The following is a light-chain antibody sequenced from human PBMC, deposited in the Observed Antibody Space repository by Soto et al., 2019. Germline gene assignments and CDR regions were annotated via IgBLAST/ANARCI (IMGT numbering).Light chain of an antibody. Sequence: DIQMTQSPSTLSASIGDRVTITCRASQSINKWLAWHQHKPGKAPKLLIYAASSLQSGVPSRFSGSGSGTEFTLTISSLQPEDFATYHCLQHNSYPRTFGQGTRLEIK. CDR3: LQHNSYPRT. CDR1: QSINKW. V-gene: IGKV1-5*01. J-gene: IGKJ5*01. CDR2: AAS.